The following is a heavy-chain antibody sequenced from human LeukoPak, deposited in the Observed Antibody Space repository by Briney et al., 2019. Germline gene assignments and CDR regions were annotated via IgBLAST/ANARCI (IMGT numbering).Heavy chain of an antibody. Sequence: GGSLRLSCAASGFTFSAYWMSWVRQAPGKGLEWVANIKQDGSEKYYVDSVKGRFTISRDNAKNSLYLQMNSLRAEDTAVYYCARQYYDSSGYYYDYWGQGTLVTVSS. J-gene: IGHJ4*02. V-gene: IGHV3-7*01. CDR1: GFTFSAYW. D-gene: IGHD3-22*01. CDR3: ARQYYDSSGYYYDY. CDR2: IKQDGSEK.